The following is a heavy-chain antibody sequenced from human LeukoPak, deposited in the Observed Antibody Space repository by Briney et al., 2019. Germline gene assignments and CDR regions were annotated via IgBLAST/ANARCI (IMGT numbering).Heavy chain of an antibody. CDR1: GLTFNNYA. V-gene: IGHV3-13*01. D-gene: IGHD6-13*01. J-gene: IGHJ4*02. CDR3: ARGVGRSSCLDY. Sequence: GGSLRLSCAVSGLTFNNYAMSWVRQTTGGGLEWVSGISTAGDTYYPDSVKGRFTFSRENARNSLYLQMNNLRAEDTAVYYCARGVGRSSCLDYWGQGTLVTVSS. CDR2: ISTAGDT.